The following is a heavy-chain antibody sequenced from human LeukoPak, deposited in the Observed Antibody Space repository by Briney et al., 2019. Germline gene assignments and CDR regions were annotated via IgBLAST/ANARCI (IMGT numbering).Heavy chain of an antibody. CDR1: GFTVSTNY. CDR2: ISASGDTT. CDR3: AKDMGYRGEGATPDN. V-gene: IGHV3-23*01. D-gene: IGHD1-26*01. J-gene: IGHJ4*02. Sequence: GGSLRLSCAASGFTVSTNYMSWVRQAPGKGLEWVSGISASGDTTNYAESVKGRFTISRDNSKNTLDLHMNSLRVEDTALYYCAKDMGYRGEGATPDNWGQGTLVTVSS.